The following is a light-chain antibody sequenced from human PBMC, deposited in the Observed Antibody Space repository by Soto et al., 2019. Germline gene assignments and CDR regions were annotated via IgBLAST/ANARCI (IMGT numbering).Light chain of an antibody. CDR1: QSVSSN. V-gene: IGKV3D-15*01. CDR2: GAS. CDR3: QQYHDWVT. Sequence: ETVMTQSPGNLSVSPGEGATLPRGTSQSVSSNLAWYQQKPGQAPRLLIYGASTRATGIPARFSGSGSGTEFTLTISYLRPEDSAVYFCQQYHDWVTFGGGTKVDIK. J-gene: IGKJ4*01.